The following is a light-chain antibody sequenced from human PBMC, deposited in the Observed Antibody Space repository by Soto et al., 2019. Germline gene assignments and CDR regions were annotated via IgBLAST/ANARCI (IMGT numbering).Light chain of an antibody. V-gene: IGKV1-5*03. CDR3: QLYNSSWA. CDR1: QSISSW. J-gene: IGKJ1*01. CDR2: KVS. Sequence: DIQWTQSPSPLSASLEGRVTITCRASQSISSWLAWPTQTPGNAPKLLIYKVSSLESGVRSRFRDSGSGTEFTLTLRRVHPEFFASYDCQLYNSSWAFGPGAKVDIK.